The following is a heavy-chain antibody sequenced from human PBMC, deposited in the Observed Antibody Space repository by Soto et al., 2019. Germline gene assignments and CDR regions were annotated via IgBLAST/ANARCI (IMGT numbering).Heavy chain of an antibody. CDR1: GYTFTGYY. Sequence: VQLVQSGAEVKKPGASVKVSCKASGYTFTGYYIHWVRQAPGQGLEWMGWINPKRGGTNYAQKFQGRVTMTRDTSINTAYMELTRLRSDDTAVYYCARLTVPLDIVVLPTASYDYWGQGTLVTVSS. J-gene: IGHJ4*02. D-gene: IGHD2-2*01. CDR3: ARLTVPLDIVVLPTASYDY. V-gene: IGHV1-2*02. CDR2: INPKRGGT.